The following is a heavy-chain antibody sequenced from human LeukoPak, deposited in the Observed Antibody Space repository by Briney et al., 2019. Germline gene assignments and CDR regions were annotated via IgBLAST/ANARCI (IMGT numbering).Heavy chain of an antibody. D-gene: IGHD2-8*01. V-gene: IGHV1-18*01. Sequence: ASVKVSCKASGYTFTSYGISWVRQAPGQGLEWMGWISAYNGNTNYAQKLQGRVTMTTDTSTSTPYMELRSLRSDDTAVYYCARVADCTNGVCYTTDAFDIWGQGTMVTVSS. J-gene: IGHJ3*02. CDR1: GYTFTSYG. CDR2: ISAYNGNT. CDR3: ARVADCTNGVCYTTDAFDI.